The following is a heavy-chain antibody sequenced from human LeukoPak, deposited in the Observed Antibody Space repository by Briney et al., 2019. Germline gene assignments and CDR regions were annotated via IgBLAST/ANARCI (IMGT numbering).Heavy chain of an antibody. Sequence: GSVKVSCKASGYTFTGYYMHWVRQAPGQGLEWMGWINPNSGGTNYAQKFQGRVTMTRDTSISTAYMELSRLRSDDTAVYYCARVSGSYSPPDYWGQGTLVTVSS. V-gene: IGHV1-2*02. J-gene: IGHJ4*02. D-gene: IGHD1-26*01. CDR2: INPNSGGT. CDR1: GYTFTGYY. CDR3: ARVSGSYSPPDY.